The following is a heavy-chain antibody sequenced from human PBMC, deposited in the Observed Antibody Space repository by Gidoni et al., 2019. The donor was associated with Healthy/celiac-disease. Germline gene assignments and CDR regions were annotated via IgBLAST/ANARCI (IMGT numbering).Heavy chain of an antibody. D-gene: IGHD6-6*01. CDR3: ARESIAAGGVFFDY. V-gene: IGHV1-46*01. CDR1: GYTFTSYS. J-gene: IGHJ4*02. Sequence: QVQLVQSGAEVKKPGASVKVSCKASGYTFTSYSMPWVRQSPGQGLEWMGIINPSGGSTSYAQKFQGRVTMTRDTSTSTVYMELSSLRSEDTAVYYCARESIAAGGVFFDYWGQGTLVTVSS. CDR2: INPSGGST.